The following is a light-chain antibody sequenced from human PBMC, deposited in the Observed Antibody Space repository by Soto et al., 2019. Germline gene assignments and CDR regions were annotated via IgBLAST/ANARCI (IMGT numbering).Light chain of an antibody. J-gene: IGLJ1*01. CDR3: VSWDDSLSGLV. CDR1: SANIGTNF. Sequence: QSVLTQPPSASGTPGQRVTISCSGRSANIGTNFVCWYQHLPGTAPRLLIYSNNQRPSGVPDRFSGSKSGTSASLAISGLRSEDEGDYYCVSWDDSLSGLVFGTGTNLTVL. V-gene: IGLV1-47*02. CDR2: SNN.